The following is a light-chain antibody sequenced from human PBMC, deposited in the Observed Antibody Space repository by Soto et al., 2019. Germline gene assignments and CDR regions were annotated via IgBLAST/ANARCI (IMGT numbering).Light chain of an antibody. CDR2: EVS. V-gene: IGKV2D-29*01. Sequence: DIVVTQTPRSLSVTPGQPASISCQSSQSLLHSDGKTYLSWYLQRPGQPLRLLIYEVSNRFSGVPDRLNGSGSGTDFTLKISRVEAEDVGVYYCMHSVEIPPTFGQGTKVDIK. J-gene: IGKJ1*01. CDR3: MHSVEIPPT. CDR1: QSLLHSDGKTY.